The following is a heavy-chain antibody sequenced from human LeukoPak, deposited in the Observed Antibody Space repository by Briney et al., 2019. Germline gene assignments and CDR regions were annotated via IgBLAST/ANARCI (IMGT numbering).Heavy chain of an antibody. D-gene: IGHD2-2*02. CDR2: IRYDGSNK. J-gene: IGHJ4*02. CDR3: AKGSRCSSTSCYMFDFDY. V-gene: IGHV3-30*02. CDR1: GFTFSSYG. Sequence: GGSLRLSCGASGFTFSSYGMHWVRQAPGKGLEWVAFIRYDGSNKYYADSVKGRFTISRDNSKNTLYLQMNSLRAEDTAVYYCAKGSRCSSTSCYMFDFDYWGQGTLVTVSS.